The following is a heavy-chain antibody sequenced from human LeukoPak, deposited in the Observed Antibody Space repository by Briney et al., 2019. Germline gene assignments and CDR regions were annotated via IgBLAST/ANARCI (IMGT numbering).Heavy chain of an antibody. Sequence: SETLSLTCTVSGGSNSSSSYYWGWIRQPPGKGLEWIGCIYYSVSTYYNPSLKSRVTISVDTSKNQFYLKLSSVTAADTAVYYCARQDLRYYDSGGDFDYWGQGTLVTVSS. D-gene: IGHD3-22*01. J-gene: IGHJ4*02. CDR2: IYYSVST. CDR1: GGSNSSSSYY. CDR3: ARQDLRYYDSGGDFDY. V-gene: IGHV4-39*01.